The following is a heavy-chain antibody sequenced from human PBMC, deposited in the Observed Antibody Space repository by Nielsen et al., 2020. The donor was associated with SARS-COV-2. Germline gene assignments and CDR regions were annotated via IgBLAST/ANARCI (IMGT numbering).Heavy chain of an antibody. J-gene: IGHJ3*01. Sequence: GESLKISCAASGFTFSRHAMTWVRQAPGKGLEWVAAIDSSSNYIYYLDTMKGRLTISRDNAKSSLYLQMDSLRAEDTAVYYCARRWYGSGSDREAFDVWGRGTMVTVSS. V-gene: IGHV3-21*01. CDR2: IDSSSNYI. CDR3: ARRWYGSGSDREAFDV. D-gene: IGHD3-10*01. CDR1: GFTFSRHA.